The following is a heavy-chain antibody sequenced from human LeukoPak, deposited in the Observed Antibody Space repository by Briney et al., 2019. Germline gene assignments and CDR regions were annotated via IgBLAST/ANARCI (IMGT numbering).Heavy chain of an antibody. CDR1: GITFSSYG. Sequence: GGSLRLSCAASGITFSSYGMSWVRQAPGKGLEWVSSISSTGGTTYYADSVKGRFTISRDNSKNTLYLQMNSLRAEDTAVYYCAKDPTHYRVWDDYDSTVLSYWGQGTLVTVSS. D-gene: IGHD3-22*01. J-gene: IGHJ4*02. V-gene: IGHV3-23*01. CDR3: AKDPTHYRVWDDYDSTVLSY. CDR2: ISSTGGTT.